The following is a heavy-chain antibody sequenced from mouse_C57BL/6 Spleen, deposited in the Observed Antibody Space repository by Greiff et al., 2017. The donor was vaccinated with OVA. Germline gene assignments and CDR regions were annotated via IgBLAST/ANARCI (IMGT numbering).Heavy chain of an antibody. D-gene: IGHD3-2*02. V-gene: IGHV1-39*01. CDR3: ARRGSSGPWFAY. CDR2: INPNYGTT. J-gene: IGHJ3*01. Sequence: EVKLQESGPELVKPGASLKISCKASGYSFTDYNMNWVKQSNGKSLEWIGVINPNYGTTSYNQKFKGKATLTVDQSSSTAYMQLNSLTSEDSAVYYCARRGSSGPWFAYWGQGTLVTVSA. CDR1: GYSFTDYN.